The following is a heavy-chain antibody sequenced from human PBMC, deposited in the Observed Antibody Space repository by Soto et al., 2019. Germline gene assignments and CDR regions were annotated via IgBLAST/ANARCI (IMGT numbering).Heavy chain of an antibody. CDR3: ARPHPPDY. Sequence: QLQLQESGPGLVKPSETLSLTCTVSGGSISSSSYYWGWIRQPPGKGLEWIGSIYYSGSTYYNPSXXSXVXXSVDTSKNQFSLKLSSVTAAATAVYYCARPHPPDYWGQGTLVTVSS. CDR1: GGSISSSSYY. V-gene: IGHV4-39*01. J-gene: IGHJ4*02. CDR2: IYYSGST.